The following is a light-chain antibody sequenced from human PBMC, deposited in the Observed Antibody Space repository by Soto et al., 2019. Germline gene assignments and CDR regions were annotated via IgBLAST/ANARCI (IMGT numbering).Light chain of an antibody. CDR1: SSDIGAYEH. J-gene: IGLJ2*01. Sequence: QSALTQPSSMSGSPGQSITISCTGTSSDIGAYEHVSWYQQRPGRAPKVLIYDVSIRPSEVSNRFSGSKSGDTASLTISGLQAEDEAVYYCASKTTSSTVLFGGGTQLTVL. CDR3: ASKTTSSTVL. V-gene: IGLV2-14*03. CDR2: DVS.